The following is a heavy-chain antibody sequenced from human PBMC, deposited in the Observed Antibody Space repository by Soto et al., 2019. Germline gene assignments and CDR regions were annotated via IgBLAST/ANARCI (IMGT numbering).Heavy chain of an antibody. CDR3: TRAISGGPFDY. Sequence: EVQLVESGGGLVKPGGSLRLSCAASGFIFSTYSMNWVRQTPGKGLEWVSPISRSSDHMYYADSVRGRFTISRDNAKNSLFLQMNSLRAEDTAVYYCTRAISGGPFDYWGQGALVTVSS. D-gene: IGHD2-15*01. J-gene: IGHJ4*02. CDR2: ISRSSDHM. V-gene: IGHV3-21*01. CDR1: GFIFSTYS.